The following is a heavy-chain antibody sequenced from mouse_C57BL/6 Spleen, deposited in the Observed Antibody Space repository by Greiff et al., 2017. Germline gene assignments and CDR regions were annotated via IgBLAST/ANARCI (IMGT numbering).Heavy chain of an antibody. J-gene: IGHJ2*01. V-gene: IGHV5-9-1*02. CDR3: TRGVAVGYYFDY. D-gene: IGHD1-1*01. Sequence: DVKVVESGEGLVKPGGSLKLSCAASGFTFSSYAMSWVRQTPEKRLEWVAYISSGGDYIYYADTVKGRFTISRDNARNTLYRQMSSLKSEDTAMYYCTRGVAVGYYFDYWGQGTTLTVSS. CDR1: GFTFSSYA. CDR2: ISSGGDYI.